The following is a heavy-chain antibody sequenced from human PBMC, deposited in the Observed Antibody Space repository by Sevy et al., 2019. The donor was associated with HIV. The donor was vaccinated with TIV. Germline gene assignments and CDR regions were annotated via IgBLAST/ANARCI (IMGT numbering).Heavy chain of an antibody. CDR2: MNYTGST. CDR1: GGSISTYY. CDR3: ARVVATTYYYYYMDV. Sequence: SETLSLTCTVSGGSISTYYWSWIRQPPGKGLEWIGYMNYTGSTNYNPSLKSRVTISVDTSKNQFSLKLSSVTAADTAVYYCARVVATTYYYYYMDVWGKGTTVTVSS. D-gene: IGHD5-12*01. J-gene: IGHJ6*03. V-gene: IGHV4-59*01.